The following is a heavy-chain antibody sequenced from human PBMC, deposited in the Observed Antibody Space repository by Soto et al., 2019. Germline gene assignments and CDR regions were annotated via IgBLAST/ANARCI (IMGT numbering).Heavy chain of an antibody. CDR3: AGGWGYDSSDYYYAY. CDR1: GGTFSRHA. D-gene: IGHD3-22*01. J-gene: IGHJ4*02. Sequence: QVQLVQSGAEVRKPGSSVKVSCKASGGTFSRHAISWVRQAPGQGLEWMGGIIPMFGTANHAQKFQGRVTIIADESTSTAYMEVRSLRSEDTAIYYCAGGWGYDSSDYYYAYWGQGTVVIVSS. V-gene: IGHV1-69*01. CDR2: IIPMFGTA.